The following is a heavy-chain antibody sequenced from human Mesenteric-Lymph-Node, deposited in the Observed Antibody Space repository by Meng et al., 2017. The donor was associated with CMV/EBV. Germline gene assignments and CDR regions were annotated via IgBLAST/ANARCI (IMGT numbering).Heavy chain of an antibody. Sequence: GESLKISCAASGFTFSSYSMNWVRQAPGKGLEWVPSISSSSSYIYYADSVKGRFTISRDNAKNSLYLQMNSLRAEDTAVYYCARDLNLYGSGSYCYWGQGTLVTVSS. V-gene: IGHV3-21*01. CDR3: ARDLNLYGSGSYCY. D-gene: IGHD3-10*01. J-gene: IGHJ4*02. CDR2: ISSSSSYI. CDR1: GFTFSSYS.